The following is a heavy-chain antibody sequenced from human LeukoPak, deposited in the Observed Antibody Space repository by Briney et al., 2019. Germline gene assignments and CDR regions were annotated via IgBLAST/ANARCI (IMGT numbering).Heavy chain of an antibody. V-gene: IGHV3-23*01. CDR1: GFTFSSYA. CDR2: ISGSGGST. Sequence: GGSLRLSCAASGFTFSSYAMSWVRQAPGKGLEWVSAISGSGGSTYYADSVKGQFTISRDNSKNTLYLQMNSLRAEDTAVYYCAKDLGITIFWLFDYWGQGTLVTVSS. J-gene: IGHJ4*02. D-gene: IGHD3-9*01. CDR3: AKDLGITIFWLFDY.